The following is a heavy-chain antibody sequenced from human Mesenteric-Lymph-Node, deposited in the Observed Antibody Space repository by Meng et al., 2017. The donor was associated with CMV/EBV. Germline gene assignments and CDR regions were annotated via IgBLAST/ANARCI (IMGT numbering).Heavy chain of an antibody. D-gene: IGHD3-3*01. Sequence: GESLKISCAASGFTFSSYWMSWVRQAPGKGLEWVANIKQDGSEKYYVDSVKGRFTISRDNARNSLYLQMNSLRVEDTAVYYCARDSGRMEWLLSGWGQGTLVTVSS. CDR3: ARDSGRMEWLLSG. CDR2: IKQDGSEK. J-gene: IGHJ4*02. V-gene: IGHV3-7*01. CDR1: GFTFSSYW.